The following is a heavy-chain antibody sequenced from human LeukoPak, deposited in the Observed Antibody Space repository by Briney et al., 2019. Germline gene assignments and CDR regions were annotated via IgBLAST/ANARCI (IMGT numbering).Heavy chain of an antibody. Sequence: PSETLSLTCAVYGGSFSGYYWSWIRQPPGKGLEWIGEINHSGSTNYNPSLKSRVTISVDTSKNQFSPKLSSVTAADTAVYYCAKDLPHAYCGGDCSTAWGQGTLDTVSS. CDR2: INHSGST. CDR1: GGSFSGYY. J-gene: IGHJ4*02. CDR3: AKDLPHAYCGGDCSTA. V-gene: IGHV4-34*01. D-gene: IGHD2-21*02.